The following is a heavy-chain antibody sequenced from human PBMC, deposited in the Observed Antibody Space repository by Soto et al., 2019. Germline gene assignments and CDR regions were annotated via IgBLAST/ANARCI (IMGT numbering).Heavy chain of an antibody. J-gene: IGHJ1*01. V-gene: IGHV3-23*01. D-gene: IGHD3-9*01. CDR3: AKDTELRYFDWLLPVAAEYFQH. Sequence: RLSCAASGFTFSSYAMSWVRQAPGKGLEWVSAISGSGGSTYYADSVKGRFTISRDNSKNTLYLQMNSLRAEDTAVYYCAKDTELRYFDWLLPVAAEYFQHWGQGTLVTVSS. CDR2: ISGSGGST. CDR1: GFTFSSYA.